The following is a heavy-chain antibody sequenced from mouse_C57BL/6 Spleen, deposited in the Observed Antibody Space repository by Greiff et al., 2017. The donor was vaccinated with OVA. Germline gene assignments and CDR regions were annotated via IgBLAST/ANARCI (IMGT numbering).Heavy chain of an antibody. D-gene: IGHD2-14*01. CDR1: GYSITSGYY. V-gene: IGHV3-6*01. Sequence: EVQVVESGPGLVKPSQSLSLTCSVTGYSITSGYYWNWIRQFPGNKLEWMGYISYDGSNNYNPSLKNRISITRDTSKNQFFLKLNSVTTEDTATYYCARDPYWVRYFDYWGQGTTLTVSS. J-gene: IGHJ2*01. CDR3: ARDPYWVRYFDY. CDR2: ISYDGSN.